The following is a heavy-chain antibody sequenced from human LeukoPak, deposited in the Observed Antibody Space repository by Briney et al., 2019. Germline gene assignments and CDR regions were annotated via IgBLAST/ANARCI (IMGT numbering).Heavy chain of an antibody. CDR3: AKRSSIAFFDY. CDR1: GFTFNNYA. D-gene: IGHD6-6*01. Sequence: GGSLRLSCAVSGFTFNNYAMSWVRQAPGKGLEWVSGISGRGGSTYYAGSVKGRFTISRDNSKNTLYLQMNSLRAEDTAVYYCAKRSSIAFFDYWGQGTLVTVSS. J-gene: IGHJ4*02. CDR2: ISGRGGST. V-gene: IGHV3-23*01.